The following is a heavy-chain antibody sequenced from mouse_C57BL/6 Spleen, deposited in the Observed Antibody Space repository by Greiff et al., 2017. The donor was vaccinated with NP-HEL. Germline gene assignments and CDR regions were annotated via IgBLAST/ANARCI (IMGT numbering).Heavy chain of an antibody. CDR1: GYTFTSYW. CDR3: AQTAQAPLYFDY. D-gene: IGHD3-2*02. Sequence: QVQLKQSGAELVRPGSSVKLSCKASGYTFTSYWMHWVKQRPIQGLEWIGNIDPSDSETHYNQKFKDKATLTVDKSSSTAYMQLSSLTSEDSAVYYCAQTAQAPLYFDYWGQGTTLTVSS. V-gene: IGHV1-52*01. CDR2: IDPSDSET. J-gene: IGHJ2*01.